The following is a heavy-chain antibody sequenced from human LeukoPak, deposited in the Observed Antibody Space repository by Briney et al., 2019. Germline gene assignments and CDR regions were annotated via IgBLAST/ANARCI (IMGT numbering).Heavy chain of an antibody. CDR3: ARRIFEDGDTYAFDI. J-gene: IGHJ3*02. D-gene: IGHD5-24*01. Sequence: SVKVSCKASGGTFSSYAFSWVRQAPGQGLEWMGGIIPIFGTANYAQKFQGRVTITTDESTSTAYMELSSLRSEDTAVYYCARRIFEDGDTYAFDIWGQGTMVTVSS. CDR1: GGTFSSYA. V-gene: IGHV1-69*05. CDR2: IIPIFGTA.